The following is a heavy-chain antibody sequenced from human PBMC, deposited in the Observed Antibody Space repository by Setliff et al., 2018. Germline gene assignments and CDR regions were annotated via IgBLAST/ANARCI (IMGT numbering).Heavy chain of an antibody. J-gene: IGHJ6*02. CDR2: ITPIFETA. Sequence: SVKVSCKASGGTFSGYAFSWVRQAPGEGLEWMGGITPIFETAHYAEKFQDRVTITADKSTSTVHTEVSSLTSEDTAVYFCARDSVTLGQLERRGGWHYYGMDVWGQGSRVTVSS. D-gene: IGHD1-1*01. V-gene: IGHV1-69*06. CDR1: GGTFSGYA. CDR3: ARDSVTLGQLERRGGWHYYGMDV.